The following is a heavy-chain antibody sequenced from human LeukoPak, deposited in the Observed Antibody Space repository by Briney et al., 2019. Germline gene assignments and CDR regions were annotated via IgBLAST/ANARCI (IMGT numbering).Heavy chain of an antibody. V-gene: IGHV1-69*06. Sequence: SVKVSCKASGGTFSSYAISWVRQAPGQGLEWMGGIIPIFGTANYAQKFQGRVTITADKSTSTAYMELSSLRSDDTAVYYCARERDGYNLPAGYWGQGTLVTVSS. J-gene: IGHJ4*02. CDR1: GGTFSSYA. CDR2: IIPIFGTA. D-gene: IGHD5-24*01. CDR3: ARERDGYNLPAGY.